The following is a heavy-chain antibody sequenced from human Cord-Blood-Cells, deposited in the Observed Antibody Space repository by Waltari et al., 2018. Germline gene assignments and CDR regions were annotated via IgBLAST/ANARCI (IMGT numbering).Heavy chain of an antibody. CDR3: ARGGGDYYDSSGYYYFDY. V-gene: IGHV1-69*04. D-gene: IGHD3-22*01. J-gene: IGHJ4*02. CDR2: IIPILGIA. Sequence: QVQLVQSGAEVKKPGSSVKVSCKASGGTFSSYAISWVRQAPGHGLEWMGGIIPILGIANYAQKFQGRVTITADESTSTAYMELSSLRSEDTAVYYCARGGGDYYDSSGYYYFDYWGQGTLVTVSS. CDR1: GGTFSSYA.